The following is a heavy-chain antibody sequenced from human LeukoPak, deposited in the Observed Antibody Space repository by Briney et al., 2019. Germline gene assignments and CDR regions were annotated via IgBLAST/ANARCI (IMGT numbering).Heavy chain of an antibody. D-gene: IGHD1-26*01. J-gene: IGHJ4*02. CDR2: THYSGST. V-gene: IGHV4-59*01. Sequence: SETLSLTCTVSGGSLSSYYWSWIRQSPGKGLEWIGYTHYSGSTSYNPSLKSRVTISVDTSKNQFSLKLTSVTAADTAVYYCARGYSGSYGRFDYWGQGTLVTVSS. CDR3: ARGYSGSYGRFDY. CDR1: GGSLSSYY.